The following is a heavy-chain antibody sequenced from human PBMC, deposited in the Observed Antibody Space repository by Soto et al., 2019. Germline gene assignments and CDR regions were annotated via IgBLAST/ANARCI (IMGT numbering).Heavy chain of an antibody. V-gene: IGHV3-23*01. D-gene: IGHD2-15*01. CDR2: ISFGGGNT. Sequence: ETLSLTCTVSDGSISSYYWTWVRQAPGKGLEWVATISFGGGNTYHADSLEGRFTISRDNSKNTLFLQMYDLRAEDTALYYCAKDGYCNGGSCYLYYLDSWGLGTPVTVSS. CDR1: DGSISSYY. CDR3: AKDGYCNGGSCYLYYLDS. J-gene: IGHJ4*02.